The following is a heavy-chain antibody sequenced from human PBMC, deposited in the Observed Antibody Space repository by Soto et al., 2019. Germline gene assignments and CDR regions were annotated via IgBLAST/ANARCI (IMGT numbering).Heavy chain of an antibody. V-gene: IGHV3-48*02. J-gene: IGHJ3*02. CDR1: GFTFSSYS. Sequence: EVQLVESGGGLVQPGGSLRLSCAASGFTFSSYSMNWVRQAPGKGLEWVSYISSSGSTIYYADSVKGRCTISRDNAKNSLYLQMNSLRDEDTAVYYWARRHEGAFDIWGQGTMVTVSS. CDR2: ISSSGSTI. CDR3: ARRHEGAFDI.